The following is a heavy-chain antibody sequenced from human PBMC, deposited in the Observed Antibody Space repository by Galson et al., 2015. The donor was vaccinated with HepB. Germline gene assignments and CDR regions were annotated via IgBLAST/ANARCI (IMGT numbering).Heavy chain of an antibody. Sequence: SLRLSCAASGFTFSSYSMNWVRQAPGKGLEWVSSISSSSSYIYYADSVKGRFTISRDNAKNSLYLQMNSLRAEDTAVYYCARDSIAAANWDYWGQGTLVTASS. CDR1: GFTFSSYS. CDR2: ISSSSSYI. V-gene: IGHV3-21*01. J-gene: IGHJ4*02. D-gene: IGHD6-13*01. CDR3: ARDSIAAANWDY.